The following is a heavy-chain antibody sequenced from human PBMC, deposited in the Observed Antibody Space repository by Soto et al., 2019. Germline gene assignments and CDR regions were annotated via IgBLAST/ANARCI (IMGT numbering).Heavy chain of an antibody. D-gene: IGHD3-3*01. Sequence: SGTMSLSGASDGGSVRGYNWSLILNPPMKGLEWNGEINHSGSTNYNPSLKSRVTISVDTSKNQFSLKLSSVTAADTAVYYCARGLVPNRYDFWSGYYKAHGAFDIWGQGTMVTVSS. CDR1: GGSVRGYN. V-gene: IGHV4-34*01. J-gene: IGHJ3*02. CDR2: INHSGST. CDR3: ARGLVPNRYDFWSGYYKAHGAFDI.